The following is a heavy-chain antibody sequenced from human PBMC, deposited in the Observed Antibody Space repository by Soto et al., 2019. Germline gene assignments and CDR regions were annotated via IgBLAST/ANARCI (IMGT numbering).Heavy chain of an antibody. J-gene: IGHJ6*02. CDR1: GYTFTSYG. CDR2: ISAYNGNT. Sequence: QVQLVQSGAEVKKPGASVKVSCKASGYTFTSYGISWVRQAPGQGLEWMGWISAYNGNTNYAQKLQGRVNMTTDTSTSTAYRELRSLSSDGTAVYYCARWLGFNYDFWSGVLGGDYYYGMDVWGQGTTVTVSS. D-gene: IGHD3-3*01. CDR3: ARWLGFNYDFWSGVLGGDYYYGMDV. V-gene: IGHV1-18*01.